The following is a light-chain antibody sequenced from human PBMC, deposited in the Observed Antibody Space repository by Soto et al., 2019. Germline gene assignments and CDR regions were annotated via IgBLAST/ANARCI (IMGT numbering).Light chain of an antibody. CDR2: GAS. V-gene: IGKV3D-15*01. Sequence: EIVLTQSPSTLSLSPGERATLSCRASQSVNSYLAWYQQKLGQAPRLLIYGASNRATGIPARFSGSGSGTEFTLTVSSLQSEDFAVYYCQQYNNWLWTFGQGTKVDIK. CDR3: QQYNNWLWT. J-gene: IGKJ1*01. CDR1: QSVNSY.